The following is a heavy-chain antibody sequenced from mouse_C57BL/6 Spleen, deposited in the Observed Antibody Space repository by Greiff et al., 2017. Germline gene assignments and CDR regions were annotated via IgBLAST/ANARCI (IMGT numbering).Heavy chain of an antibody. CDR3: TRESYDYDGDAVAY. D-gene: IGHD2-4*01. CDR2: ISSGGDYI. CDR1: GFTFSSYA. J-gene: IGHJ3*01. Sequence: DVHLVESGEGLVKPGGSLKLSCAASGFTFSSYAMSWVRQTPEKRLEWVAYISSGGDYIYYADTVKGRFTISRDNARNTLYLQMSSLKSEDTAMYYCTRESYDYDGDAVAYWGQGTLVTVSA. V-gene: IGHV5-9-1*02.